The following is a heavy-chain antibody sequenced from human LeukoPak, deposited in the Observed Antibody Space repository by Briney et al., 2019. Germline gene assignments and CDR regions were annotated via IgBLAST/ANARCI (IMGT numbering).Heavy chain of an antibody. CDR3: ARHGGITIFGVAQPGGAFDI. V-gene: IGHV1-69*05. Sequence: GASVKVSCKASGYTFTSYGISWVRQAPGQGLEWMGGITPFFGTANYAQKFQGRVTVTTDESTSTAYMQLSSLRSEDTAVYYCARHGGITIFGVAQPGGAFDIWGQGTMVTVS. D-gene: IGHD3-3*01. CDR2: ITPFFGTA. J-gene: IGHJ3*02. CDR1: GYTFTSYG.